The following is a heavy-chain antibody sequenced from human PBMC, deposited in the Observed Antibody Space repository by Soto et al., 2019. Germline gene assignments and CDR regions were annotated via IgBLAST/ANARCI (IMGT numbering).Heavy chain of an antibody. CDR2: ISYNSGSV. Sequence: EVQLVESGGGLVQPGNSLRLSCAGSGFTFDDYAMHWVRQAPGKGLEWVSGISYNSGSVGYADSVSGRFTISRDRAKKSLYLEMNSLKTEDTAFYYCSISKVGFWRGYYSDRAFDPWGQGTLVTVSS. CDR3: SISKVGFWRGYYSDRAFDP. D-gene: IGHD3-3*01. CDR1: GFTFDDYA. V-gene: IGHV3-9*01. J-gene: IGHJ5*02.